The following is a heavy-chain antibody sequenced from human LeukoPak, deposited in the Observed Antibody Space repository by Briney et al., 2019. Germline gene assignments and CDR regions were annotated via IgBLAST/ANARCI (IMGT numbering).Heavy chain of an antibody. Sequence: AGGSLRLSCAASGFTFSSYGMSWVRQAPGKGLEWVSAISGSGGSTYYADSVKGRFTISRDNSKNTLYLQMNSLRAEDTAVYYCAKVPHYYDSSGHGGEYWYFDLWGRGTLVTVSS. V-gene: IGHV3-23*01. CDR1: GFTFSSYG. CDR2: ISGSGGST. J-gene: IGHJ2*01. CDR3: AKVPHYYDSSGHGGEYWYFDL. D-gene: IGHD3-22*01.